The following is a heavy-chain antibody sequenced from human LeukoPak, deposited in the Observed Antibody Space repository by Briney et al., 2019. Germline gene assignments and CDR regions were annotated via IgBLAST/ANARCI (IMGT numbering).Heavy chain of an antibody. CDR2: IYSGGST. D-gene: IGHD3-16*02. CDR1: GFTFSSYA. CDR3: ARGAGEVNVWGSFRLGGFDY. V-gene: IGHV3-53*01. Sequence: GGSLRLSCAASGFTFSSYAMTWVRQAPGKGLKWVSIIYSGGSTYYADSVKGRFTISRDNSKNTLYLQMNSLRAEDTAVYYCARGAGEVNVWGSFRLGGFDYWGQGTLVIVSS. J-gene: IGHJ4*02.